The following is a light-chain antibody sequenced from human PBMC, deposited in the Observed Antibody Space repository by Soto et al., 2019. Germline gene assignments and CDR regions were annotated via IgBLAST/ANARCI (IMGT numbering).Light chain of an antibody. Sequence: IQVTQSPSSLSASVGDRVTITCRASQAIRNDVAWYQQEAGRVPNLLIYAATHLQSGVPSRFSGSGFGTDFTLTISSLQPEDFATYYCLQDYSYPNTFGGGTKVEIK. CDR3: LQDYSYPNT. CDR1: QAIRND. V-gene: IGKV1-6*01. CDR2: AAT. J-gene: IGKJ4*01.